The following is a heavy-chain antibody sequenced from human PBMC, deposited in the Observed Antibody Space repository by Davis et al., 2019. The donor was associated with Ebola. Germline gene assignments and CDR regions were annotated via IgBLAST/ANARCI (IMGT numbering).Heavy chain of an antibody. CDR1: GFSFRSYG. CDR3: AKLKD. V-gene: IGHV3-30*18. Sequence: GESLKISCAASGFSFRSYGMHWVRQAPGKGLEWVAVISYDGSNKYYGDSVKGRFTISRDNSKNTLYLRMNSLRAEDTAVYYCAKLKDWGQGTLVTVSS. J-gene: IGHJ4*02. CDR2: ISYDGSNK.